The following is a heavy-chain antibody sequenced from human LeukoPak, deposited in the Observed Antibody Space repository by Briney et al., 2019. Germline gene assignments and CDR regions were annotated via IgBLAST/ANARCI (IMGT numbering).Heavy chain of an antibody. V-gene: IGHV4-59*01. J-gene: IGHJ4*02. D-gene: IGHD5-12*01. CDR3: ARAGWLRSMDY. Sequence: PSETLSLTCTVSGGSISSYYWSWIRQPPGKGLEWIGYIYYSGSTNYNPSLKSRVTISVDTSKNQFSLKLSSVTAADTAVYYCARAGWLRSMDYWGQGTLVTVSS. CDR1: GGSISSYY. CDR2: IYYSGST.